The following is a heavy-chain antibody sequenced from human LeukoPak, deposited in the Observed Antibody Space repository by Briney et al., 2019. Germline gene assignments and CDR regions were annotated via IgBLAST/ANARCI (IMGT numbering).Heavy chain of an antibody. Sequence: SVKVSCKASGGTFSSYTISWVRQAPGQGLEWMGRIIPILGIANYAQKFQGRVTITADKSTSTAYMELSSLRSEDTAVYYCARDSCANGVCYPYYYMDVWGKGTTVTVSS. CDR1: GGTFSSYT. CDR2: IIPILGIA. CDR3: ARDSCANGVCYPYYYMDV. V-gene: IGHV1-69*04. J-gene: IGHJ6*03. D-gene: IGHD2-8*01.